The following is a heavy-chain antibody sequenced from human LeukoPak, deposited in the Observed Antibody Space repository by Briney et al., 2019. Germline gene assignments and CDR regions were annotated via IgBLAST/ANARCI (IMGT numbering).Heavy chain of an antibody. V-gene: IGHV3-23*01. CDR2: ISGSGGST. CDR3: AKGRFGELLFDY. Sequence: GGSLRLSCAASGFTFSSYAMSWVRRAPGKGLEWVSAISGSGGSTYYADSVKGRFTISRDNSKNTLYLQMNSLRAEDTAVYYCAKGRFGELLFDYWGQGTLVTVSS. D-gene: IGHD3-10*01. J-gene: IGHJ4*02. CDR1: GFTFSSYA.